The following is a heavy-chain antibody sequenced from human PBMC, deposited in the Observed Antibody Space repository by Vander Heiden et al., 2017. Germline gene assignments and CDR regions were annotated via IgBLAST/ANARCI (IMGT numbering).Heavy chain of an antibody. J-gene: IGHJ4*02. CDR2: ISGSGGST. V-gene: IGHV3-23*01. D-gene: IGHD6-6*01. CDR3: AKDDSSSSSRPGPGDY. Sequence: EVQLLESGGGLVQPGGSLRLSCAASGFTFSSYAMRWVRQAPGKGLEWVSAISGSGGSTYYADSVKGRFTISRDNSKNTLYLQMNSLRAEDTAVYYCAKDDSSSSSRPGPGDYWGQGTLVTVSS. CDR1: GFTFSSYA.